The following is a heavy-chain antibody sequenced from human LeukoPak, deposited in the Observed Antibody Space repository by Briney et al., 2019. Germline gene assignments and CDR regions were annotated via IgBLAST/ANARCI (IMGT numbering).Heavy chain of an antibody. CDR3: ARDLPTTSRPFDY. CDR2: INTNTGNP. J-gene: IGHJ4*02. V-gene: IGHV7-4-1*02. D-gene: IGHD1-1*01. CDR1: GGTFSSYA. Sequence: ASVKVSCKASGGTFSSYAISWVRQAPGQGLEWMGWINTNTGNPTYAQGFTGRFVFSLDTSVSTAYLQISSLKAEDTAVYYCARDLPTTSRPFDYWGQGTLVTVSS.